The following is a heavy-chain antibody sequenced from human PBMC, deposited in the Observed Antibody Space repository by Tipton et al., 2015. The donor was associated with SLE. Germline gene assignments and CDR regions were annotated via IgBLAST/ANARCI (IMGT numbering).Heavy chain of an antibody. CDR1: GGSISSSSYY. CDR3: ARGSNWYSSGFDAFDI. V-gene: IGHV4-39*07. CDR2: IYTSGST. D-gene: IGHD6-19*01. Sequence: TLSLTCTVSGGSISSSSYYWGWLRQPPGKGLEWIGSIYTSGSTNYNPSLKSRVTMSVDTSKNQFSLKLSSVAAADTAVYYCARGSNWYSSGFDAFDIWGQGTMVTVSS. J-gene: IGHJ3*02.